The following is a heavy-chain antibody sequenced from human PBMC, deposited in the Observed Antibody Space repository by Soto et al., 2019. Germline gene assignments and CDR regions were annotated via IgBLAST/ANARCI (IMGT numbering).Heavy chain of an antibody. D-gene: IGHD5-18*01. J-gene: IGHJ4*02. V-gene: IGHV2-5*02. CDR3: AHRPAYNYRFDY. CDR1: GFSFSTRGVG. CDR2: IYWDDDK. Sequence: QITLRESAPLLVNPTQTLTLTCTFSGFSFSTRGVGVAWFRQPPGGTLEWLALIYWDDDKRYSPSLRSNLTITKDTSKDQVVLTMTNMDPVDTATYYCAHRPAYNYRFDYWGQGTLVTVSS.